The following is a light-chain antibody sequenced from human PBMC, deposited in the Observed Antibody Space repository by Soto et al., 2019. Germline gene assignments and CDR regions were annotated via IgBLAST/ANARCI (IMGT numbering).Light chain of an antibody. Sequence: DIQMTQSPSTLSASVGDRVIITCRASQSSSSWLAGYQQKPGKAPKLLISAASTLQRGVPSRFSGSGSGTDFTLTISRLAPEDFAVYYCQQFSSYPLTFGGGTKVDIK. CDR1: QSSSSW. V-gene: IGKV1-5*01. CDR3: QQFSSYPLT. J-gene: IGKJ4*01. CDR2: AAS.